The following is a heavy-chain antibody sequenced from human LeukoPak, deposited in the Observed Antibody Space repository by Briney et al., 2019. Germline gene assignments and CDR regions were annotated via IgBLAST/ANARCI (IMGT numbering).Heavy chain of an antibody. CDR2: FYYSAGT. CDR1: GGSISSSRYY. D-gene: IGHD6-13*01. CDR3: ARSLASAGIS. Sequence: SETLSLTCTVSGGSISSSRYYWGWIRQPPGKGLEWIGSFYYSAGTSYNPSLKSRVTISLDTSKNQFSPKLDSVTASDTAVYFCARSLASAGISWGQGTLVTVSS. V-gene: IGHV4-39*01. J-gene: IGHJ4*02.